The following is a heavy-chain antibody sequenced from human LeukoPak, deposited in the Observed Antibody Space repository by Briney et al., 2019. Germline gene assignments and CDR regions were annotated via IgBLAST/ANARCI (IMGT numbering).Heavy chain of an antibody. CDR3: ARHQAYYDYVWGSYRYGTFDY. V-gene: IGHV3-23*01. Sequence: GESLQISCAASGFTFSSYAMSWVRQAPGKGLEWFSAISGSGGSTYYADSVKGRFTISRENSKNKLYLQMNSLRAEDTAVYYCARHQAYYDYVWGSYRYGTFDYWGQGTLVTVSS. J-gene: IGHJ4*02. CDR2: ISGSGGST. CDR1: GFTFSSYA. D-gene: IGHD3-16*02.